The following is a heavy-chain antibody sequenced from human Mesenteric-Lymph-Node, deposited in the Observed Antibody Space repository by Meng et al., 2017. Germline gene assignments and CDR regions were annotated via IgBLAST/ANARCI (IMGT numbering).Heavy chain of an antibody. CDR3: ARRRSGSYGNDFDY. CDR1: GGSISSTTYY. D-gene: IGHD3-10*01. V-gene: IGHV4-39*07. J-gene: IGHJ4*02. Sequence: SETLSLTCTVSGGSISSTTYYWGWIRQPPGKGLEWIDNINYRGSTYYDPSLRSRVTISVDTSNNQFSLRLSSVTAADTAVYYCARRRSGSYGNDFDYWGQGRLVTVSS. CDR2: INYRGST.